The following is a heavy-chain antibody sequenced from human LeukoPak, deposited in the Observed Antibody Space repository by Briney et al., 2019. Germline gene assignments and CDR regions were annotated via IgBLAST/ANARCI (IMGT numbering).Heavy chain of an antibody. CDR3: ARQGIVATSNWFDP. Sequence: PSETLSLTCTVSGGSISSSSYYWGWIRQPPGKGLEWIGSIYYSGSTYYNPSLKSRVTISVDTSKNQFSLKLSSVTAADTAVYYCARQGIVATSNWFDPWGQGTQVTVSS. CDR2: IYYSGST. D-gene: IGHD5-12*01. V-gene: IGHV4-39*01. CDR1: GGSISSSSYY. J-gene: IGHJ5*02.